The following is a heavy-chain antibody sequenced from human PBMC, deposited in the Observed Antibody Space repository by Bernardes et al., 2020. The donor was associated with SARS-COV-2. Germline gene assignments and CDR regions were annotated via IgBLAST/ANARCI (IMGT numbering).Heavy chain of an antibody. V-gene: IGHV3-48*02. CDR1: GFTFSSYS. J-gene: IGHJ2*01. Sequence: GGSLRLSCAASGFTFSSYSMNWVRQAPGKGLEWVSYISSSSSTIYYADSVKGRFTISRDNAKNSLYLQMNSLRDEDTAVYYCAREGRPEGPWELIYWYFDLWGRGTLVTVSS. CDR2: ISSSSSTI. CDR3: AREGRPEGPWELIYWYFDL. D-gene: IGHD1-26*01.